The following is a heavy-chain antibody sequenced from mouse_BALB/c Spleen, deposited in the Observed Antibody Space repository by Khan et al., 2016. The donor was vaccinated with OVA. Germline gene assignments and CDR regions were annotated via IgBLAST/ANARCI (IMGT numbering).Heavy chain of an antibody. CDR2: INPYYGST. Sequence: VQLKQSGPELVEPGTSVKISCKTSGFSFTDYMILWVKQSHGKSLEWIGRINPYYGSTTYNLKFRDKATLTVDKSSITAYMQLNSLTSEDSAVYYGARSGRLQGLLAYWGQGTLVTVSA. CDR1: GFSFTDYM. CDR3: ARSGRLQGLLAY. V-gene: IGHV1-39*01. D-gene: IGHD2-2*01. J-gene: IGHJ3*01.